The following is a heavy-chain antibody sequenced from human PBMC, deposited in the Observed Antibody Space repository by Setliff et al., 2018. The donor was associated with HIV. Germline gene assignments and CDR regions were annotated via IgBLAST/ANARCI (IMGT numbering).Heavy chain of an antibody. CDR3: ARGGGYDRSGYYPFDY. V-gene: IGHV4-39*01. J-gene: IGHJ4*02. CDR2: IYYTGNN. D-gene: IGHD3-22*01. CDR1: GGSISSSTYY. Sequence: SETLSLTCTVSGGSISSSTYYWGWIRQPPGRGQEWIGNIYYTGNNNYSPSLKSRVTISVDTSKNQFSLKLSSVTAADTAVYYCARGGGYDRSGYYPFDYWGQGTPVTVSS.